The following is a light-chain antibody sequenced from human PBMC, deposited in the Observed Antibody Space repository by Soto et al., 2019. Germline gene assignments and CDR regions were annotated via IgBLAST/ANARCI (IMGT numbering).Light chain of an antibody. CDR1: QSVSSSY. CDR3: QQYGSPWT. J-gene: IGKJ1*01. Sequence: ENVLTQSPGTLSLSPGERATLSCRASQSVSSSYLAWYQQKPGQAPRLLIYGAAIRATGIPDRFSGSGSGTDFTLTISRLEPDDFAVYYCQQYGSPWTFGQGTKVEIK. CDR2: GAA. V-gene: IGKV3-20*01.